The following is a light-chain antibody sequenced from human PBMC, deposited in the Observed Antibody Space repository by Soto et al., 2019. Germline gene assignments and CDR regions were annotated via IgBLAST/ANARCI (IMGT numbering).Light chain of an antibody. V-gene: IGKV1-39*01. CDR1: QSISSY. J-gene: IGKJ1*01. CDR3: HQSYSTPPWT. Sequence: DIQVTQSPSSMSASVGDRVTITCRASQSISSYLNWYQQKPGKAPKLLIYAASSLQSGGPSRFSGSGSGTDFTPPISCLQPDDFATYYFHQSYSTPPWTFGQGTKVEIK. CDR2: AAS.